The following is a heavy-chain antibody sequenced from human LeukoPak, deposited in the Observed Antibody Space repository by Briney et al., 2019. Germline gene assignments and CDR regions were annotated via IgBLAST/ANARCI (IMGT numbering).Heavy chain of an antibody. V-gene: IGHV4-38-2*02. D-gene: IGHD1-1*01. J-gene: IGHJ5*02. CDR2: IYHSGST. CDR3: ARAGVQNWFDP. CDR1: GYSISSGYY. Sequence: SETLSLTCTVSGYSISSGYYWGWIRQPPGKGLEWIGSIYHSGSTYYNPSLKSRVTISVDTSKNQFSLKLSSVTAADTAVYYCARAGVQNWFDPWGQGTLVTVSS.